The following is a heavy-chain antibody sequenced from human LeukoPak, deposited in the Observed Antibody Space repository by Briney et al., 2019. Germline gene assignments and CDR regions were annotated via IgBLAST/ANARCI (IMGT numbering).Heavy chain of an antibody. D-gene: IGHD5-18*01. Sequence: GRSLRLSCAASGFTFSSYGMHWVRQAPGKGLEWVAVIWYDGSNKYYADSVKGRFTISRDNSKNTPYLQMNSLRAEDTAVYYCASGPDTAMVRWGQGTLVTVSS. CDR3: ASGPDTAMVR. CDR2: IWYDGSNK. V-gene: IGHV3-33*01. CDR1: GFTFSSYG. J-gene: IGHJ4*02.